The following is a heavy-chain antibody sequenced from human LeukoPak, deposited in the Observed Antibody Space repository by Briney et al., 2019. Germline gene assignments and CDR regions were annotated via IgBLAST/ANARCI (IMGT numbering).Heavy chain of an antibody. V-gene: IGHV4-59*08. J-gene: IGHJ5*02. CDR1: GGSISSDY. CDR2: IYYSGST. D-gene: IGHD3-16*01. Sequence: SETLSLTCTVSGGSISSDYWSWIRQPPGKGLEWIGYIYYSGSTYYNPSLKSRVTISVDTSKNQFSLKLSSVTAADTAVYYCARHRPGERRFDPWGQGTLVTVSS. CDR3: ARHRPGERRFDP.